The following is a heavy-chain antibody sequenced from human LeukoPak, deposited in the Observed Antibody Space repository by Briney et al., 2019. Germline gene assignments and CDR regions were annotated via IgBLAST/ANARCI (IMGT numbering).Heavy chain of an antibody. CDR2: IIPIFGTA. Sequence: SVKVSCKASGGTFSSYAISWVRQAPGQGLEWMGGIIPIFGTANYAQKFQGRVTITADESTSTAYMELSSLRSEDTAVYYCARGDSDSSWYSREAGYYMDVWGKGTTVTVSS. J-gene: IGHJ6*03. V-gene: IGHV1-69*13. CDR3: ARGDSDSSWYSREAGYYMDV. CDR1: GGTFSSYA. D-gene: IGHD6-13*01.